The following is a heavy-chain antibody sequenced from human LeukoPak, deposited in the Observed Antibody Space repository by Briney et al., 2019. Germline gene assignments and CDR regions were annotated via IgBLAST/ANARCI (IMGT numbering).Heavy chain of an antibody. CDR1: GFTFSNVW. CDR3: TTYSSDSSGYYQFDY. CDR2: VKSKTDGGTT. D-gene: IGHD3-22*01. J-gene: IGHJ4*02. Sequence: PGGSLRLPCAASGFTFSNVWMAWVRQAPGKGLEWIGRVKSKTDGGTTDYAAPVKGRFTISRDDSKNTLYLRMNSLKTEDTAVYYCTTYSSDSSGYYQFDYWGQGTLVTVSS. V-gene: IGHV3-15*01.